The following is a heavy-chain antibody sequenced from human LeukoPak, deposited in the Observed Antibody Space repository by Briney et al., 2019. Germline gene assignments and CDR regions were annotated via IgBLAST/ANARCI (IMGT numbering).Heavy chain of an antibody. CDR3: AIDLSSGYYDAFDI. CDR1: GFTSSTYV. V-gene: IGHV3-23*01. J-gene: IGHJ3*02. CDR2: SSGSGSIT. Sequence: GGSLRLSCAASGFTSSTYVMSCVRQAPGKGLEWVSASSGSGSITYYADSVKGRFTISRDNSNNTLYLQMNSLRAEDTAVYYCAIDLSSGYYDAFDICGQGTMVTVSS. D-gene: IGHD3-22*01.